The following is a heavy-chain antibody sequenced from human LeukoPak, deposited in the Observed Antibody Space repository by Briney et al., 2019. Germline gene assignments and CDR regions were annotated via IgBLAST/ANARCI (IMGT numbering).Heavy chain of an antibody. CDR2: MNPNSGNT. CDR3: ARFKYGDYGEWDAFDI. V-gene: IGHV1-8*03. J-gene: IGHJ3*02. D-gene: IGHD4-17*01. Sequence: ASVKVSCKASGYTFTSYDINWVRQATGQGLEWMGWMNPNSGNTGYAQKFQGRVTITRNTSISTAYMELSSLRSEDTAVYYCARFKYGDYGEWDAFDIWGQGTMVTVSS. CDR1: GYTFTSYD.